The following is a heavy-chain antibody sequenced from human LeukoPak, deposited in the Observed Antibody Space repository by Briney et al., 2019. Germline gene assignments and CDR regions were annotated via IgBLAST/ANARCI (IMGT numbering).Heavy chain of an antibody. V-gene: IGHV4-59*08. CDR1: GXSINNYF. J-gene: IGHJ5*02. Sequence: SETLSLTCPVSGXSINNYFWNWLRQPPGRGLEWIGHVYYTGSTRYNPSLKSRVFISIDTSMNQFSLKLSSVTAADTAVYYCARRARAEADTSPDNWIDPWGQGTLVTVSS. D-gene: IGHD6-13*01. CDR3: ARRARAEADTSPDNWIDP. CDR2: VYYTGST.